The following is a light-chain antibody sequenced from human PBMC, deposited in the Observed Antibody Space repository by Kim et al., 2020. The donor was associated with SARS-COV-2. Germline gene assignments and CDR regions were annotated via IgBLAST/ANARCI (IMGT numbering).Light chain of an antibody. CDR1: QGISNY. CDR2: AAS. CDR3: QQCKGAPWT. Sequence: ASVGTMFTITCRASQGISNYLAWYQQKPGKVPKLLIYAASALRSGVPSRFSGSGSGTDFTLTITSLQPEDVAVYYCQQCKGAPWTFGHGTKVDIK. J-gene: IGKJ1*01. V-gene: IGKV1-27*01.